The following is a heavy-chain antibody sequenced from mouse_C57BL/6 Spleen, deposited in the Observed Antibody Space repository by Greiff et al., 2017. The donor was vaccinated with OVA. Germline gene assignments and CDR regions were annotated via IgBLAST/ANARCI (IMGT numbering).Heavy chain of an antibody. CDR1: GSAFSSSW. Sequence: QVQLQQSGPELVKPGASVKISCKASGSAFSSSWLNWVKQMPGKGLEWIGRIYPGDGVTTYNGKFQGKATLTADKSSSTAYMQRSSLTSEDSAVYFCARGAAKGSFAYWGQGTMVTVTA. CDR2: IYPGDGVT. J-gene: IGHJ3*01. CDR3: ARGAAKGSFAY. V-gene: IGHV1-82*01. D-gene: IGHD1-2*01.